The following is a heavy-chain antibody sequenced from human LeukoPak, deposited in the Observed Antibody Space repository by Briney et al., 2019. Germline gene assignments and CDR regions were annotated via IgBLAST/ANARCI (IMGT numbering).Heavy chain of an antibody. D-gene: IGHD5-18*01. CDR1: GFTFSDYY. V-gene: IGHV3-11*06. Sequence: TGGSLRLSCAASGFTFSDYYMSWIRQAPGKGLAWVSYISNSDSYTNYADSVRGRFTISRDNAKNSLYLQMNSLRAEDTAVYYCTRDRLFSEETTMINIDYWGQGTLVTVSS. CDR2: ISNSDSYT. CDR3: TRDRLFSEETTMINIDY. J-gene: IGHJ4*02.